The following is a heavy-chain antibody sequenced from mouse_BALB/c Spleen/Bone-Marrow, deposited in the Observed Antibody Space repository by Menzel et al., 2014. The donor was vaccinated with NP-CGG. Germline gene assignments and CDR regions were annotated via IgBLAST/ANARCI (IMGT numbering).Heavy chain of an antibody. D-gene: IGHD1-1*01. Sequence: EAMLVESGGGLVKPGGSLKLSCAASGFTFSSYAMSWVRQTPEKRLEWVATISSGGSYTYYPDSVKGRFTISRDNAKSSLYLQMSSLRSENTAMYYCARPHYYGSSWFAYWGQRTLVTVSA. J-gene: IGHJ3*01. CDR2: ISSGGSYT. CDR1: GFTFSSYA. V-gene: IGHV5-9-1*01. CDR3: ARPHYYGSSWFAY.